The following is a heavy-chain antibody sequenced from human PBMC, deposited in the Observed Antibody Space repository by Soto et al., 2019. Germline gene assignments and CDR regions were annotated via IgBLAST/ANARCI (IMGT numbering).Heavy chain of an antibody. CDR1: GFTFSSYA. D-gene: IGHD3-9*01. CDR2: ISGSGGSA. J-gene: IGHJ4*02. CDR3: ARDILTGYLDY. Sequence: GGSLRLSCAASGFTFSSYAMSWVRQAPGKGLEWVSAISGSGGSAYYADSANGRFAMSRDNSKNTLYLQMNSLRAEDTAVYYCARDILTGYLDYWGQGTLVTVSS. V-gene: IGHV3-23*01.